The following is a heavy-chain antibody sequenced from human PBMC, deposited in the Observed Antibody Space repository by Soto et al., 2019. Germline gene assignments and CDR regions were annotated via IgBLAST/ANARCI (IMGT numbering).Heavy chain of an antibody. CDR3: ARTSYYDSSGYSVDAFDI. V-gene: IGHV5-51*01. CDR2: IYPGDSDT. Sequence: PGESLKISCKGSGYSFTSYWIGWVRQMPGKGLEWMGIIYPGDSDTRYSPSFQGQVTISADKSISTAYLQWSSLKASDTAMYYCARTSYYDSSGYSVDAFDIWGQGTMVTVSS. J-gene: IGHJ3*02. CDR1: GYSFTSYW. D-gene: IGHD3-22*01.